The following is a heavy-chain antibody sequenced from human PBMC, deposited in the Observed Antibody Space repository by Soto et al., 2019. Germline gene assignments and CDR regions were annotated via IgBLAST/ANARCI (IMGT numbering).Heavy chain of an antibody. J-gene: IGHJ4*02. CDR3: ARDLSGWSPGEVPFPIDH. CDR1: GFSFDDFA. Sequence: VQLAESGGGLVQPGRSLRLSCVASGFSFDDFAMHWVRQAPGKGLTRVSGINWNNKTRGYADSVRGRFIVSRDNAKISLYLQMNRLRVEDTALYYCARDLSGWSPGEVPFPIDHWGQGTQVTVSS. CDR2: INWNNKTR. D-gene: IGHD3-10*01. V-gene: IGHV3-9*01.